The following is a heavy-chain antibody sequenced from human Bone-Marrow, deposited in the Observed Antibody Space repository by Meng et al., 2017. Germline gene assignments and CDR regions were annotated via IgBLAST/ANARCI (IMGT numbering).Heavy chain of an antibody. D-gene: IGHD2-21*02. V-gene: IGHV4-38-2*02. Sequence: GSLRLSCAVSGYSISSGYYWGWIRQPPGKGLEWIGSIYHSESTYYNPSLKSRVTISVDTSKNQFSLKLSSVTAADTAVYYCARESDCGGDCYPDYWGQGTLVTVSS. CDR2: IYHSEST. CDR3: ARESDCGGDCYPDY. CDR1: GYSISSGYY. J-gene: IGHJ4*02.